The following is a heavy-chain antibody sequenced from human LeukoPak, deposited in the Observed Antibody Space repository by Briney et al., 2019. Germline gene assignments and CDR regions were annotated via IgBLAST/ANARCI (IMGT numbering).Heavy chain of an antibody. Sequence: GGSLRLSCAASGFTLSSYAMSWVRQTPGKGLEGVAATSSSDAGTYHADSVRGRFTISRDNSKNTLYLQMNSLRADDAAVYYCARAPVTSCRGAFCYPFDIWGQGTLVTVSS. D-gene: IGHD2-15*01. J-gene: IGHJ4*02. CDR2: TSSSDAGT. CDR1: GFTLSSYA. V-gene: IGHV3-23*01. CDR3: ARAPVTSCRGAFCYPFDI.